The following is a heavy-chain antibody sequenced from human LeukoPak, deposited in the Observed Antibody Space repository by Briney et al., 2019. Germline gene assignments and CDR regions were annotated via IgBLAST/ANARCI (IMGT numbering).Heavy chain of an antibody. V-gene: IGHV3-30*02. CDR1: GFTFSSSG. CDR2: IRSDGSNK. Sequence: PGGSLRLSCAASGFTFSSSGIHWVRQAPGKGLEWVAFIRSDGSNKYYGDSVKGRFTISRDNSKNTLYLQMNSLRAEDTALYYCAKVEGATTFDYWGQGTLVTVSS. CDR3: AKVEGATTFDY. J-gene: IGHJ4*02. D-gene: IGHD1-26*01.